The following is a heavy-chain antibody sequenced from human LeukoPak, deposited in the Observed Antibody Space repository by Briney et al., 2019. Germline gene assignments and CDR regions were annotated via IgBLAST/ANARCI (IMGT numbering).Heavy chain of an antibody. Sequence: SETLSLTCTVSGGSTSSNYWSWIRQPPGKGLEWIGYISYSGSTRYNPSLKSRVTISVDTSKNQFSLKLSSVNAADTAVYYCARRLSSSGDFPMWVDNWGRGTLVSVSS. CDR3: ARRLSSSGDFPMWVDN. CDR1: GGSTSSNY. V-gene: IGHV4-59*08. D-gene: IGHD2-21*01. CDR2: ISYSGST. J-gene: IGHJ4*01.